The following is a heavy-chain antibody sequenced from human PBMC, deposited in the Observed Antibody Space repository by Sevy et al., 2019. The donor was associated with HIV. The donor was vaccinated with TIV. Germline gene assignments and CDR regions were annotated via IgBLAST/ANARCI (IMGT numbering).Heavy chain of an antibody. CDR1: GFIFSGSA. D-gene: IGHD6-6*01. CDR2: ISGSGGFT. V-gene: IGHV3-23*01. CDR3: AKDPLNIAARFDY. Sequence: GGSLRLSCAASGFIFSGSAMSWVHQAPGKGLEWVASISGSGGFTYYADSVKGRFTISRDNFKNTVDLEMKSLRAEDTAVYYCAKDPLNIAARFDYWGQGTLVTVSS. J-gene: IGHJ4*02.